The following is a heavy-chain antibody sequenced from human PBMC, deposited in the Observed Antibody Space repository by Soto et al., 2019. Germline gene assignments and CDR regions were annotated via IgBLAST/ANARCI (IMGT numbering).Heavy chain of an antibody. V-gene: IGHV3-23*01. J-gene: IGHJ4*02. D-gene: IGHD6-19*01. Sequence: EVQLLESGGGLVQPGGSLRLSCAASGFSFSSYAMNWVRQAPGKGLEWVSVISGSGDSTYYADSVKGRFTISRDNYKNTLYLQMISLRAEDTAVYYCARRSSGWYFDYWGQGTLVIVSS. CDR2: ISGSGDST. CDR1: GFSFSSYA. CDR3: ARRSSGWYFDY.